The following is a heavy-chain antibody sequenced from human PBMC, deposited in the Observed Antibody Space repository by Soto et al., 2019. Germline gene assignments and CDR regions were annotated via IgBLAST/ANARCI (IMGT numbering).Heavy chain of an antibody. J-gene: IGHJ4*02. D-gene: IGHD2-15*01. CDR3: ARDNFSGGSCAIYY. V-gene: IGHV4-4*07. CDR1: GGSISSYY. Sequence: PSETLSLTCPVSGGSISSYYWSWIRQPAGKGLEWIGRIYTSGSTNYNPSLKSRVTMSVDTSKNQFSLKLSSVTAADTAVYYCARDNFSGGSCAIYYWGQGTLVTVS. CDR2: IYTSGST.